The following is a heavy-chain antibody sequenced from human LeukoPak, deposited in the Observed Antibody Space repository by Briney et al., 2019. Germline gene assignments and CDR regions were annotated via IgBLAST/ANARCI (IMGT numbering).Heavy chain of an antibody. Sequence: PGGSLRLSCAASGFTFSSYSMNWVRQAPGKGLEWVSSISSSSSYIYYADSVKGRFTISRDNAKNSLYLKMNSLRAEDTAVYYCARDLVSVEAFAYWGQGTLVTVSS. CDR3: ARDLVSVEAFAY. V-gene: IGHV3-21*01. CDR1: GFTFSSYS. D-gene: IGHD6-6*01. J-gene: IGHJ4*02. CDR2: ISSSSSYI.